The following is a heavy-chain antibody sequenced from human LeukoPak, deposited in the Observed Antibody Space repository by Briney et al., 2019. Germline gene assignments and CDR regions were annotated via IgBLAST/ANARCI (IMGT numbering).Heavy chain of an antibody. CDR3: ARALDRSYYYVYLS. CDR1: GYTFTDFD. Sequence: ASVKVSCKASGYTFTDFDINWVRQAPGRGLEWMGWLNPNSGNTVYAQKFQGRVTMTRDTSINTARMALTRLTSEDTAVYYCARALDRSYYYVYLSWGQGTVISVSS. D-gene: IGHD3-16*01. V-gene: IGHV1-8*01. J-gene: IGHJ4*02. CDR2: LNPNSGNT.